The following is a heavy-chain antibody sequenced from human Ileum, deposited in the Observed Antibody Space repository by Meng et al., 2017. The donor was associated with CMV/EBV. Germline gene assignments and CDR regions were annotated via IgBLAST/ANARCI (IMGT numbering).Heavy chain of an antibody. Sequence: FIFSNHAMSWVRRAPGKGLEWVSAVTGTGFDTYYADSVKGRFTISRDNSRNTVSLQMNSLRAEDTAVYYCAKDRKYCRGGPCYGDFDSWGQGTLVTVSS. V-gene: IGHV3-23*01. J-gene: IGHJ4*02. CDR2: VTGTGFDT. D-gene: IGHD2-15*01. CDR3: AKDRKYCRGGPCYGDFDS. CDR1: FIFSNHA.